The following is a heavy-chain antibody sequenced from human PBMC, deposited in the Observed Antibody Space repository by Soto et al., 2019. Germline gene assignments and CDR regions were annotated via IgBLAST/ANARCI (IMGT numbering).Heavy chain of an antibody. D-gene: IGHD6-6*01. Sequence: GGSLRLSCAASGFTFSSYAMHWVRQAPGKGLEWVAVISYDGSNKCYADSVKGRFTISRDNSKNTLYLQMNSLRAEDTAVYYCARATIAARPSDYWGQGTLVTVS. CDR2: ISYDGSNK. J-gene: IGHJ4*02. CDR3: ARATIAARPSDY. CDR1: GFTFSSYA. V-gene: IGHV3-30-3*01.